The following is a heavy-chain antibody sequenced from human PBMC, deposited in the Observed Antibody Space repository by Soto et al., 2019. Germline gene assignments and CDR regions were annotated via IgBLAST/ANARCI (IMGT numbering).Heavy chain of an antibody. CDR1: GFTFSSYA. CDR3: ASMITTSYYYYYGMDV. CDR2: ISGSGGST. Sequence: GGSLRLSCAASGFTFSSYAMSWGRQAPGKGLEWVSAISGSGGSTYYADSVKGRFTISRDNSKNTLYLQMNSLRAEDTAVYYCASMITTSYYYYYGMDVWGQGTTVTVSS. V-gene: IGHV3-23*01. D-gene: IGHD3-16*01. J-gene: IGHJ6*02.